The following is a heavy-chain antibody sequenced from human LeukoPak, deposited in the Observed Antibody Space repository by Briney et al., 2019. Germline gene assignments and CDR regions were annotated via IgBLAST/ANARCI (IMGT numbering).Heavy chain of an antibody. CDR1: GGTFSSYA. J-gene: IGHJ5*02. Sequence: SVKVSRKASGGTFSSYAISWVRQAPGQGLEWMGGIIPIFGTANYAQKFQGRVTITTDESTSTAYMELSSLRSEDTAVYYCAIRIAAAGNNWFDPWGQGTLVTVSS. CDR2: IIPIFGTA. V-gene: IGHV1-69*05. D-gene: IGHD6-13*01. CDR3: AIRIAAAGNNWFDP.